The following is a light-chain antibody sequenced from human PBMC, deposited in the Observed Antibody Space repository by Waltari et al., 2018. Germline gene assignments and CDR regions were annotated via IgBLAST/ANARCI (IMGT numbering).Light chain of an antibody. V-gene: IGKV3-11*01. J-gene: IGKJ4*01. CDR1: QGVGTY. CDR3: QQRSGWPLT. CDR2: DAS. Sequence: EIVLTQSPATLSLSPGERATLSCRASQGVGTYLTWYQQKPGQAPSLLISDASKRATGIPARFSGSGSGTDFTLTISSLNPEDFAVYYCQQRSGWPLTFGGGAKVEI.